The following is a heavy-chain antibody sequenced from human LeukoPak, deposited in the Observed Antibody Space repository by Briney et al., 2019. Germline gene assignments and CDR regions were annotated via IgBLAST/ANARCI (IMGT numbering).Heavy chain of an antibody. V-gene: IGHV3-64*01. Sequence: GRSLRLSCAASGFTFSSYSMHWVRQAQGKGLEYVSTVSSNGGSTDYANSVKGRFTIFRDNSKNTLYLQMGSLRAEDMAVYYCARVGVSGAFDIWGQGTMVTVSS. CDR2: VSSNGGST. CDR1: GFTFSSYS. CDR3: ARVGVSGAFDI. J-gene: IGHJ3*02. D-gene: IGHD1-26*01.